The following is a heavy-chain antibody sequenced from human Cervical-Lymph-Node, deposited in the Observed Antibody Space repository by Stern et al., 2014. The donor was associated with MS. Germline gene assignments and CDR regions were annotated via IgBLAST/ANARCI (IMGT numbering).Heavy chain of an antibody. D-gene: IGHD4-23*01. J-gene: IGHJ3*01. V-gene: IGHV1-46*01. CDR2: INPNGGAT. CDR3: VRDRSVVSPLDTFDL. Sequence: VQLVESGAEVRKPGASVKVSCKASGYTFTSHYMHWVRQAPGQGLEWMGIINPNGGATTYAQNFQGRLTVTRDTSTSTVYMRLSSLRSEDTAIYYCVRDRSVVSPLDTFDLWGQGTMVTVSS. CDR1: GYTFTSHY.